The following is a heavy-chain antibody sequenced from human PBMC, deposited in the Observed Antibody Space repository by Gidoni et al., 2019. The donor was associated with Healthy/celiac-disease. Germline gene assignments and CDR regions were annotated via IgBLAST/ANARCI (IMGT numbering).Heavy chain of an antibody. CDR3: ARDGYSSGWWDGGMDV. D-gene: IGHD6-19*01. Sequence: QVQLQESCPGLVKPPPTLSLTCTFSGGSLSSGGYYWSWIRQHPGKGLEWIGYIYYSGSTYYNPALKSRVTISVDTSKNQFSLKLSSVTAADTAVYYCARDGYSSGWWDGGMDVWGQGTTVTVSS. CDR1: GGSLSSGGYY. CDR2: IYYSGST. J-gene: IGHJ6*02. V-gene: IGHV4-31*03.